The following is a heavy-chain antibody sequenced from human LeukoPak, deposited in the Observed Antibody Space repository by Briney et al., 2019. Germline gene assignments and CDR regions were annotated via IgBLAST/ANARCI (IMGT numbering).Heavy chain of an antibody. J-gene: IGHJ4*02. CDR2: IYTSGST. Sequence: SETLSLTCTVSGGSISSGSYYWSWIRQPAGKGLEWIGRIYTSGSTNYNPSLKSRVTISVDTSKNQFSLKLSSVTAADTAVYCCASGYSSGWSQYYYWGQGTLVTVSS. CDR3: ASGYSSGWSQYYY. CDR1: GGSISSGSYY. V-gene: IGHV4-61*02. D-gene: IGHD6-19*01.